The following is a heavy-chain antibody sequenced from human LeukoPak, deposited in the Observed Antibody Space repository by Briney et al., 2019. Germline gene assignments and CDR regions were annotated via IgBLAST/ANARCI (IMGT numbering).Heavy chain of an antibody. CDR1: GGSINSYY. J-gene: IGHJ4*02. CDR2: IYYSGST. D-gene: IGHD6-19*01. V-gene: IGHV4-59*01. Sequence: SETLSLTCTVSGGSINSYYWSWIRQPPGKGLEWIGYIYYSGSTNYNPSLKSRVTISVDTSKNQFSLKLSSVTAADTAVYYCARVPSSGWQFDYWGQGTLVTVSS. CDR3: ARVPSSGWQFDY.